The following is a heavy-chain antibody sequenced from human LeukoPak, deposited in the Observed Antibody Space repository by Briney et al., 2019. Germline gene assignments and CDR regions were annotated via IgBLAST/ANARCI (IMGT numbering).Heavy chain of an antibody. J-gene: IGHJ4*02. CDR3: ATPLSKGAH. D-gene: IGHD2-2*01. Sequence: GGSLRLSCAASGFTLSSFWMTWVRQAPGKGLEWVANIKEDGNEKYYVDSVKGRFTISRDNTKNSLYLQMNSLRVEDTAMYYCATPLSKGAHWGQGTLVTVSS. CDR2: IKEDGNEK. CDR1: GFTLSSFW. V-gene: IGHV3-7*01.